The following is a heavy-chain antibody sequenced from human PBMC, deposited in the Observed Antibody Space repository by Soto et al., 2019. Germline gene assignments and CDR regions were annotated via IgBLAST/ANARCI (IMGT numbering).Heavy chain of an antibody. CDR2: IWYDGSNK. V-gene: IGHV3-33*01. Sequence: GGSLRLSCAASGFTFSSYGMHWVRQAPGKGLEWVAVIWYDGSNKYYADSVKGRFTISRDNSKNTLYLQMNSLRAEDTAVYYCARDDSCSGGSCYSFAPLDVWGKGTTVTVSS. CDR3: ARDDSCSGGSCYSFAPLDV. J-gene: IGHJ6*04. CDR1: GFTFSSYG. D-gene: IGHD2-15*01.